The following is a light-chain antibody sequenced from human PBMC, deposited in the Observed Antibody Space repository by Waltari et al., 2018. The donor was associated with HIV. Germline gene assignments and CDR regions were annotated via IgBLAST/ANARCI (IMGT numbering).Light chain of an antibody. J-gene: IGKJ4*01. CDR1: QSINNF. CDR3: KQSFITPRLT. Sequence: DIQLTQSPSSLSAAVGDTVTITCRASQSINNFLSWYQQKPGKAPRLLIYAATKLQTGVPSRVTGSGSGTDFTLTIFSLQPEDFATYYCKQSFITPRLTFGGGTKVEIK. V-gene: IGKV1-39*01. CDR2: AAT.